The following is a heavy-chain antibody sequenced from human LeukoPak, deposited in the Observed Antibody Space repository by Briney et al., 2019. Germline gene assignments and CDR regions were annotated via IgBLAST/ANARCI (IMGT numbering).Heavy chain of an antibody. CDR1: GYTVSVYF. Sequence: PGGSLRLSSAVSGYTVSVYFMTWVRQAPGKGLEWVSVIFDDGTTYYADSVKGRFTISRDISSNTLYLQMSSLRAEDTARYYCARAPPYYYDSRGYHYERGNYYYGMDVWGQGTTVTVSS. CDR3: ARAPPYYYDSRGYHYERGNYYYGMDV. J-gene: IGHJ6*02. V-gene: IGHV3-53*01. D-gene: IGHD3-22*01. CDR2: IFDDGTT.